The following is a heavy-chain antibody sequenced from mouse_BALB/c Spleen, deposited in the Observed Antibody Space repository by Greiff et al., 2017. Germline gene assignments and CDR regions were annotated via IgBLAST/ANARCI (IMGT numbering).Heavy chain of an antibody. Sequence: EVQVVESGGGLVKPGGSLKLSCAASGFTFSSYAMSWVRQTPEKRLEWVASISSGGSTYYPDSVKGRFTISRDNARNILYLQMSSLRSEDTAMYYCARGPNYYGSSYEAWFAYWGQGTLVTVSA. V-gene: IGHV5-6-5*01. CDR2: ISSGGST. J-gene: IGHJ3*01. CDR1: GFTFSSYA. CDR3: ARGPNYYGSSYEAWFAY. D-gene: IGHD1-1*01.